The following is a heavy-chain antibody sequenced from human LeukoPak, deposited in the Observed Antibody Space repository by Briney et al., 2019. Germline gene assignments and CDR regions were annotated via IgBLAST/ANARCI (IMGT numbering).Heavy chain of an antibody. D-gene: IGHD2-2*01. Sequence: PSETLSLTCTVSGGSFSGYYWSWIRQPPGKGLEWIGEINHSGSTNYNPSLKSRVTISVDTSKNQFSLKLSSVTAADTAVYYCARGYAGLVDYWGQGTLVTVSS. V-gene: IGHV4-34*01. CDR2: INHSGST. J-gene: IGHJ4*02. CDR3: ARGYAGLVDY. CDR1: GGSFSGYY.